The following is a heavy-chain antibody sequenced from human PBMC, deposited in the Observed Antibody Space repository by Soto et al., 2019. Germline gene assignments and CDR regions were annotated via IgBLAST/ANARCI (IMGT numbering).Heavy chain of an antibody. CDR1: GFISSSYG. CDR3: ARCGSITMTSGYFDY. CDR2: IWSDGSNK. J-gene: IGHJ4*01. V-gene: IGHV3-33*01. D-gene: IGHD3-22*01. Sequence: GGSLRLSCAASGFISSSYGMNWGRQAPGKGLAWVAVIWSDGSNKHYADSVMGRCTISRDNAQTTRYLQMNSLRAEDTAVYYCARCGSITMTSGYFDYWGHGTLVTVSS.